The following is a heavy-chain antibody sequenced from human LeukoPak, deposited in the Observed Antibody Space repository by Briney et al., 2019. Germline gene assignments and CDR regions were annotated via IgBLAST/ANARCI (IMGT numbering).Heavy chain of an antibody. V-gene: IGHV3-30-3*01. CDR2: ISYDGSKK. D-gene: IGHD3-10*01. CDR3: ARGLTGAQNDAFDI. CDR1: GFTFSSYA. J-gene: IGHJ3*02. Sequence: GSSLRLSCAGSGFTFSSYAMHWVRQAPGKGLEWVAVISYDGSKKYYADSVKGRFTISRDNSKNTLYLQMNSLRAEDTAVYYCARGLTGAQNDAFDIWGQGTMVTVSS.